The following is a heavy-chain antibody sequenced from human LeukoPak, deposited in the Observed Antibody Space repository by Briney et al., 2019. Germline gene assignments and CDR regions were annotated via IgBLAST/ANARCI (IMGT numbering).Heavy chain of an antibody. CDR2: IRSKAYGGTT. Sequence: GGSLRLSCVGSGFTFSSYWMSWVRQAPWKGLEWVGFIRSKAYGGTTEYAASVKGRFTISRDDSKSIAYLQMNSLKTEDTAVYYCTTTHSSSSRPMAFDIWGQGTMVTVSS. J-gene: IGHJ3*02. CDR3: TTTHSSSSRPMAFDI. CDR1: GFTFSSYW. V-gene: IGHV3-49*04. D-gene: IGHD6-6*01.